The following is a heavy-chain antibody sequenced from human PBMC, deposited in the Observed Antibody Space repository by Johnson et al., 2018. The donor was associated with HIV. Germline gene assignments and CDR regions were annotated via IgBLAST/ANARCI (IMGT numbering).Heavy chain of an antibody. V-gene: IGHV3-48*01. CDR3: ARDKQVLITTFDAFDI. CDR2: ISSSGSTI. CDR1: GFSFSSYA. D-gene: IGHD3-22*01. J-gene: IGHJ3*02. Sequence: VQLVESGGGVVQPGRSLRLSCAASGFSFSSYAFHWVRQAPGKGLEWVSYISSSGSTIYYADSVKGRFTTSSDNSKNPLYLKMNSLRAEDTAVFYCARDKQVLITTFDAFDIWGQGTMVTVSS.